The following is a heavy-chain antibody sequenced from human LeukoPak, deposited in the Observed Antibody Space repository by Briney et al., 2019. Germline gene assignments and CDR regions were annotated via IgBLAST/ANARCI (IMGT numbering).Heavy chain of an antibody. D-gene: IGHD1-26*01. CDR1: GYSFTNHW. J-gene: IGHJ4*02. CDR3: ARLPQWGGTYHFDY. Sequence: GESLKISCKGSGYSFTNHWIGWVRQVPGKGLEWGGIIYPGDSDTRYSPSFQGQVTISADKSISTAYLQWSSLKATDTAMYYCARLPQWGGTYHFDYWGQGTLLTVSS. CDR2: IYPGDSDT. V-gene: IGHV5-51*01.